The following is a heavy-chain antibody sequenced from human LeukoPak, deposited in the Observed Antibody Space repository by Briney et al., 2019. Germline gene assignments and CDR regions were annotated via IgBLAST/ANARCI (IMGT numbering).Heavy chain of an antibody. J-gene: IGHJ6*02. CDR1: GFTFSDYY. D-gene: IGHD1-14*01. V-gene: IGHV3-21*01. Sequence: GSLRLSCSASGFTFSDYYMNWVRQAPGKGLEWVSSISSRSTYIYYADSVKGRFTISRDNAKNSLFLQMNSLRAEDTAVYYCAGNRNLGGMDVWGRGTTVTVSS. CDR2: ISSRSTYI. CDR3: AGNRNLGGMDV.